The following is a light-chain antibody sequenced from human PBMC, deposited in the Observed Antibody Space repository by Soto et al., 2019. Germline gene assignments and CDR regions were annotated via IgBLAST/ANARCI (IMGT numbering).Light chain of an antibody. Sequence: QSALTQPRSVSGSPGQSVTISCTGTSRDVGGYNYVSWYQQHPGKAPKVMIYDVSQRPSGVPDRFSGSKSGNTASLTISGLQAEDEADYYCCSYAGTYTWVFGGGTKLTVL. CDR2: DVS. V-gene: IGLV2-11*01. CDR3: CSYAGTYTWV. CDR1: SRDVGGYNY. J-gene: IGLJ3*02.